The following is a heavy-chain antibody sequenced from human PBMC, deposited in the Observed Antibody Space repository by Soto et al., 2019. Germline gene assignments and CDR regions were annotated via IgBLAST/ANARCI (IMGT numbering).Heavy chain of an antibody. Sequence: SETLSLTCTVSGGSISSGDYYWSWIRQPPGKGLEWIGYIYYSGSTYYNPSLKSRVTISVDTSKNQFSLKLSSVTAADTAVYYCARRSIDSSGSRFDYWGQGTLVTVSS. CDR1: GGSISSGDYY. CDR2: IYYSGST. V-gene: IGHV4-30-4*01. D-gene: IGHD3-22*01. J-gene: IGHJ4*02. CDR3: ARRSIDSSGSRFDY.